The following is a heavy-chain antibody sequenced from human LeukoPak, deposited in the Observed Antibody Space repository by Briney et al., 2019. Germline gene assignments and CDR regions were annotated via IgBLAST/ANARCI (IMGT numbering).Heavy chain of an antibody. Sequence: SVKVSCKASGYTFTSYDINWVRQATGQGLEWMGWMNPNSGNTGYAQKFQGRVTITRSTSISTAYMELSSLRSDDTAVYYCARGNRLYSSSWSSLPFDIWGQGTMVTVSS. CDR2: MNPNSGNT. CDR1: GYTFTSYD. CDR3: ARGNRLYSSSWSSLPFDI. D-gene: IGHD6-13*01. J-gene: IGHJ3*02. V-gene: IGHV1-8*03.